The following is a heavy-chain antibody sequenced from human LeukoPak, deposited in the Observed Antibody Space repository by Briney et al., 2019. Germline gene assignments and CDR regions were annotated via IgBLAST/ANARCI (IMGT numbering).Heavy chain of an antibody. V-gene: IGHV3-48*02. CDR3: ARYHGQHGEYFDS. CDR2: ISSGRSTI. J-gene: IGHJ4*02. CDR1: GFTFSIYN. D-gene: IGHD3-10*01. Sequence: GGSLRLSCAASGFTFSIYNMNWVRQAPGKGLEWVSYISSGRSTISYADSVKGRFTISRDNAKNSVYLQMNSLRDEDTAVYYCARYHGQHGEYFDSWGQGTLVTVSS.